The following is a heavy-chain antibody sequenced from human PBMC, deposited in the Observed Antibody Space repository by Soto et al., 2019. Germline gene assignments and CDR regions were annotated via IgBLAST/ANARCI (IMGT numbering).Heavy chain of an antibody. CDR1: GFTFSSYA. D-gene: IGHD3-9*01. CDR2: ISYDGSNK. CDR3: ARYYDILTGLSG. V-gene: IGHV3-30-3*01. Sequence: GGSLRLSCAASGFTFSSYAMRWVRQAPGKGLEWVAVISYDGSNKYYADSVKGRFTISRDNSKNTLYLQMNSLRAEDTAVYYCARYYDILTGLSGWGQGTLVTVSS. J-gene: IGHJ4*02.